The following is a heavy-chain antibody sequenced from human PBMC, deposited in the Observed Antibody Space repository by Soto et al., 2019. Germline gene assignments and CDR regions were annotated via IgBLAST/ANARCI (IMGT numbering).Heavy chain of an antibody. D-gene: IGHD6-13*01. CDR1: GFTFSSYA. J-gene: IGHJ6*02. Sequence: GGSLRLSCAASGFTFSSYAMSWVRQAPGKXLEWVSAISGSGGSTYYADSVKGRFTISRDNSKNTLYLQMNSLRAEDTAVYYCAKDPRVRSSSWYGDYYYYYGMDVWGQGTTVTVSS. CDR3: AKDPRVRSSSWYGDYYYYYGMDV. V-gene: IGHV3-23*01. CDR2: ISGSGGST.